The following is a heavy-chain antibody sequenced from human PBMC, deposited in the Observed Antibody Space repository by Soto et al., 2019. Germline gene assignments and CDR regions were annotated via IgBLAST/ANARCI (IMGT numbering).Heavy chain of an antibody. CDR1: GGTFDRHT. D-gene: IGHD4-4*01. J-gene: IGHJ6*02. V-gene: IGHV1-69*06. CDR3: ARGGLQAQGVQYNHYAMDV. CDR2: IIPIFSTP. Sequence: SVKVSCKASGGTFDRHTINWVRQAPGQGLEWMGGIIPIFSTPKYAQKFQGRVMLTADKSTSTAYMELSSLRYEDTAAYYCARGGLQAQGVQYNHYAMDVWGQGTTVTVSS.